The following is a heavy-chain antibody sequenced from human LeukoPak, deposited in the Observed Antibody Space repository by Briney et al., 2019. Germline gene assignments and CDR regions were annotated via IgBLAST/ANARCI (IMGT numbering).Heavy chain of an antibody. V-gene: IGHV1-69*13. CDR3: ARPMTTVTTWPELDAFDI. J-gene: IGHJ3*02. CDR1: GGTFSSYA. D-gene: IGHD4-17*01. CDR2: IIPIFGTA. Sequence: SVKVSCKASGGTFSSYAISWVRQAPGQGLEWMGGIIPIFGTANYAQKFQGRVTITADESTGTAYMELSSLRSEDTAVYYCARPMTTVTTWPELDAFDIWGQGTMVTVSS.